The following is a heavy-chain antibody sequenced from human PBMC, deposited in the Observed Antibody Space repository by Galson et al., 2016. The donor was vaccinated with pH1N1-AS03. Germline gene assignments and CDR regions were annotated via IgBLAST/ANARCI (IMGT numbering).Heavy chain of an antibody. J-gene: IGHJ6*02. Sequence: SVKVSCKASGYTFTSYGIGWVRQAPGQGLEWMGWISPYNGRTEYAQKLQGRVTMTTDTSTSTAYMELRGLISDDTAMYYCARAFCSGGSCYDYFYYAVEVWGQGTTVTVSS. V-gene: IGHV1-18*01. CDR3: ARAFCSGGSCYDYFYYAVEV. D-gene: IGHD2-15*01. CDR1: GYTFTSYG. CDR2: ISPYNGRT.